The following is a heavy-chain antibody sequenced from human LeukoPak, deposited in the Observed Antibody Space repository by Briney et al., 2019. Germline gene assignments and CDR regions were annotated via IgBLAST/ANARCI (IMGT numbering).Heavy chain of an antibody. CDR2: ISGSGDKT. V-gene: IGHV3-23*01. CDR1: GFTFTSYA. D-gene: IGHD3-3*01. Sequence: SGGPLRPSCAASGFTFTSYAMSWVRQAPGKGLEWVSAISGSGDKTYYADSVKGRFTVSRDNSKNTVYLQMNSLRAEDTAVYYCAKWGFLEWLLSMFDYWGQGTLVTVTS. CDR3: AKWGFLEWLLSMFDY. J-gene: IGHJ4*02.